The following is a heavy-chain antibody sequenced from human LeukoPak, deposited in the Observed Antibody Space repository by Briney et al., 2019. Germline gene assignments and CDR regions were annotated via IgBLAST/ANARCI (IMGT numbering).Heavy chain of an antibody. CDR2: IGKGGDT. J-gene: IGHJ3*01. Sequence: GGSLRLSGAASGFTFSFYDMHGVRQTTGKSLEWVSGIGKGGDTYYAGSVKGRFTISRENAKNSLYLQMNSLSAEDTAVYYCIRDLGLSHAYGAFDVWGQGTLVTVSS. D-gene: IGHD3-16*01. CDR3: IRDLGLSHAYGAFDV. V-gene: IGHV3-13*01. CDR1: GFTFSFYD.